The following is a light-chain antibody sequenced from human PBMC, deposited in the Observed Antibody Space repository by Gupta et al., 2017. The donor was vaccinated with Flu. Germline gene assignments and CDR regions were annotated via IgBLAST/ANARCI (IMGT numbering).Light chain of an antibody. CDR1: QNLLHSNGYNY. V-gene: IGKV2-28*01. CDR3: RQALQNPLWT. J-gene: IGKJ1*01. Sequence: DIVMTQSPLSLPVTPGEPASISCRSSQNLLHSNGYNYLDWYLQKPGQSPQLLIYLGSNRASGVPDRFSGSGSGTDFTLKISRGEAEDVGVYYCRQALQNPLWTFGQGTKVEIK. CDR2: LGS.